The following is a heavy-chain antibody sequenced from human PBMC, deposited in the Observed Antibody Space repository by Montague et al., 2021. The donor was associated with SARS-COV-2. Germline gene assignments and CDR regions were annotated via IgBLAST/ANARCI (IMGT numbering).Heavy chain of an antibody. CDR1: GGSISSSY. V-gene: IGHV4-59*08. D-gene: IGHD3-9*01. CDR2: IYHYGSA. CDR3: ARHADWDWYYFDY. J-gene: IGHJ4*02. Sequence: SETLSLTCSVSGGSISSSYWSCILQPPGKRLEGMGYIYHYGSATYNTSLTSRVTISVVTSTKQFSLKLSSVTAVDTTVYYCARHADWDWYYFDYWGQGTLVTVSS.